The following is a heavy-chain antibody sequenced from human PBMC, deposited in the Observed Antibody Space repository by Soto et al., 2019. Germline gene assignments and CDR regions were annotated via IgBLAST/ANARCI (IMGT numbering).Heavy chain of an antibody. D-gene: IGHD5-18*01. Sequence: LRLSCAASGFTFSSYWMSWVRQAPGKGLEWVANIKQDGSEKYYVDSVKGRFTISRDNAKNSLYLQMNSLRAEDTAVYYCARDHLSYGYYYYYGMDVWGQGTTVTVS. CDR3: ARDHLSYGYYYYYGMDV. CDR2: IKQDGSEK. V-gene: IGHV3-7*01. CDR1: GFTFSSYW. J-gene: IGHJ6*02.